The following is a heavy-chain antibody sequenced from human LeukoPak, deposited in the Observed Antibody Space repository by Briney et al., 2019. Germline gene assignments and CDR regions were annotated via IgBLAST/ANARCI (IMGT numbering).Heavy chain of an antibody. Sequence: SETLSLTCTVSGGPITSGGYYWSWIRQHPGKGLEWIGYIDYSGSTYYKPSLKSRVTISVDTSKNQFSLKLSSVTAAATAVYYCARWVKRHIYFDSWGQGTLVTVSS. J-gene: IGHJ4*02. V-gene: IGHV4-31*03. CDR1: GGPITSGGYY. D-gene: IGHD2-21*01. CDR3: ARWVKRHIYFDS. CDR2: IDYSGST.